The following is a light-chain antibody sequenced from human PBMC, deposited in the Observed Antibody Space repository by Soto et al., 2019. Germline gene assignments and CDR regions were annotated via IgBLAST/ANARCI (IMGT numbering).Light chain of an antibody. J-gene: IGKJ4*01. Sequence: DIVMTQSPDSLAVSLGERATINCKSSQSVLYSSNNKNYLAWYQQKPGQPPKLLIYWASTRESGVPERFSGSGSGTDFTLTISSLQAEDVAVYYCQQYYNSRLTFGGGTKVEIK. CDR1: QSVLYSSNNKNY. V-gene: IGKV4-1*01. CDR3: QQYYNSRLT. CDR2: WAS.